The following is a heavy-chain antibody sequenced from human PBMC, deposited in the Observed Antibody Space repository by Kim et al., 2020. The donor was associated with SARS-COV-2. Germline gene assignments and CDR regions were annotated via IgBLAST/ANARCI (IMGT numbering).Heavy chain of an antibody. CDR2: INAGNGNT. CDR1: GYTFTSYA. J-gene: IGHJ4*02. Sequence: ASVKVSCKASGYTFTSYAMHWVRQAPGQRLEWMGWINAGNGNTKYSQKFQGRVTITRDTSASTAYMELSSLRSEDTAVYYCARDRRPLLRYFDWLSFDYWGQGTLVTVSS. V-gene: IGHV1-3*01. CDR3: ARDRRPLLRYFDWLSFDY. D-gene: IGHD3-9*01.